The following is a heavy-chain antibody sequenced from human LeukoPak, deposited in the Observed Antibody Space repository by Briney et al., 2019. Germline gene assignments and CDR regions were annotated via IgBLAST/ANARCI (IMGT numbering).Heavy chain of an antibody. CDR2: INIGGTNT. V-gene: IGHV3-11*01. CDR3: ATDGAGFDT. CDR1: GFTFNDYY. J-gene: IGHJ5*02. Sequence: GRSLRLSCAASGFTFNDYYMSWIRQAPGKGLGWLSYINIGGTNTHYADSVKGRFTISRDNAKKSLYLEMNNLRAEDTAVYYCATDGAGFDTWGQGVLVTVSS.